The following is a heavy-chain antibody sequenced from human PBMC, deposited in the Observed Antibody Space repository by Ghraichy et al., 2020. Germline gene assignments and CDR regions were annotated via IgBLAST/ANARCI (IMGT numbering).Heavy chain of an antibody. J-gene: IGHJ4*02. Sequence: GGSLRLSCAASGFTFRSFWMHWVRQGPGKGLVWVSRINSDGSTATYADSVKGRFTISRDNAKNTLYLQMNSLRAEDTAVYYCARGRDYYDTSVDCWGQGTLVTVSS. V-gene: IGHV3-74*01. CDR3: ARGRDYYDTSVDC. D-gene: IGHD3-22*01. CDR2: INSDGSTA. CDR1: GFTFRSFW.